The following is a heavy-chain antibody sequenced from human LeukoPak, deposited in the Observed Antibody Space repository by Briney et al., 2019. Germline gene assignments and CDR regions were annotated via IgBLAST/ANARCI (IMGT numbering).Heavy chain of an antibody. Sequence: ASVKVSCKASRYTFTSYDINWVRQATGQGLEWMGWMNPNSGNTGYAQKFQGRVTMTRNTSISTAYMELSSLRSEDTAVYYCARGGGYSYGYWFRGQNTECYFDYWGQGTLVTVSS. CDR3: ARGGGYSYGYWFRGQNTECYFDY. D-gene: IGHD5-18*01. CDR2: MNPNSGNT. V-gene: IGHV1-8*01. CDR1: RYTFTSYD. J-gene: IGHJ4*02.